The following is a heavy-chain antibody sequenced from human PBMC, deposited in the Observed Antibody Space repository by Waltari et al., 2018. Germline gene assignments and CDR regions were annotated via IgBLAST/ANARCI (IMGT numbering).Heavy chain of an antibody. Sequence: EVQLVESGGGLIQPGGSLRLSCAAPGFTVSSNYMSWVHQAPGKGLEWVSVIYSGGSTYYADSVKGRFTISRDNSKNTLYLQMNSLRAEDTAVYYCAREGTHSGYALDVWGQGTTVTVSS. D-gene: IGHD1-26*01. CDR2: IYSGGST. CDR3: AREGTHSGYALDV. V-gene: IGHV3-53*01. J-gene: IGHJ6*02. CDR1: GFTVSSNY.